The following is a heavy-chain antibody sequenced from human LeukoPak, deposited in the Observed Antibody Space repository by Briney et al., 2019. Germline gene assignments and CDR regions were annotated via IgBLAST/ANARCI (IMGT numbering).Heavy chain of an antibody. J-gene: IGHJ4*02. Sequence: PGGSLRLSCAASGFVFSSYNMNWVRQAPGKGLEWLSHISTSGGKTFYADTVKGRFTISRDNARNSLYLQMNSLRDEDTAVYYCVVSGSYSFVNWGQGTLVTVSS. CDR3: VVSGSYSFVN. V-gene: IGHV3-48*02. CDR1: GFVFSSYN. D-gene: IGHD1-26*01. CDR2: ISTSGGKT.